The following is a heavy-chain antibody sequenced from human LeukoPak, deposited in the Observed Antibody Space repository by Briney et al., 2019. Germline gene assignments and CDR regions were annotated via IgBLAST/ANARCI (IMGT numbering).Heavy chain of an antibody. CDR2: INPKSGGI. V-gene: IGHV1-2*06. CDR3: AREAGGSDTYYFDY. CDR1: GYTFTGYY. J-gene: IGHJ4*02. D-gene: IGHD1-26*01. Sequence: ASVKVSCKASGYTFTGYYIHWVRQAPGQGLEWMGRINPKSGGINYAQKFQGRVTMTRDTAISTAYMEVSGLRSDDTAVYYCAREAGGSDTYYFDYWGQGVLVTDSS.